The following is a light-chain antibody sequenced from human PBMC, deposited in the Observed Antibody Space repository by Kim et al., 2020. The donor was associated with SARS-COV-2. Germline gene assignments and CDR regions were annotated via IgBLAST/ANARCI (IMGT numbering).Light chain of an antibody. J-gene: IGLJ3*02. CDR3: SSRDSSGNHRV. CDR2: GKN. Sequence: SSELTQDPAVSVALGQTVRITCQGDSLRRYYASWYQQKPGQAPVLVIYGKNNRPSGIPDRFSGSSSGNTASLTITGAQAEDEADYYCSSRDSSGNHRVFGGGTQLTVL. V-gene: IGLV3-19*01. CDR1: SLRRYY.